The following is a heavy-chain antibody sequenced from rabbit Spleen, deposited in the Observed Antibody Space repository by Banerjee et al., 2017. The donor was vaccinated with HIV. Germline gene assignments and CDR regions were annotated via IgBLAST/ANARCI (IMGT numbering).Heavy chain of an antibody. CDR2: IDPVFGVS. D-gene: IGHD8-1*01. Sequence: QEQLVESGGGLVQPGGSLKLSCTVSGFDISKYGVTWVRQAPGKGLEWIGYIDPVFGVSYYATWVNGRFTISSHDAQNTLYLQLSSLTATDTATYFCARDGAGSNYFNLWGQGTLVTVS. CDR1: GFDISKYG. V-gene: IGHV1S47*01. CDR3: ARDGAGSNYFNL. J-gene: IGHJ4*01.